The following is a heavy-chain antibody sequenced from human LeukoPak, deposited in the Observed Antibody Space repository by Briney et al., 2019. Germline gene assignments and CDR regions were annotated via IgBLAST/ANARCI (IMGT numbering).Heavy chain of an antibody. J-gene: IGHJ5*02. D-gene: IGHD2-2*01. V-gene: IGHV3-21*01. CDR2: ISTSSRYI. Sequence: PGGSLRLSCAASGFTLSNYDMNWVRQAPGKGLEWVSSISTSSRYIYYKDSVRGRFTISRDDAENSLYLEMNSLRAEDTAAYYCARADCSSSTCYLRRSWFDPWGQGTLVTVSS. CDR1: GFTLSNYD. CDR3: ARADCSSSTCYLRRSWFDP.